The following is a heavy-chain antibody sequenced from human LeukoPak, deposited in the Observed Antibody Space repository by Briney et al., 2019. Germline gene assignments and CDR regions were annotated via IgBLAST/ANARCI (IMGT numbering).Heavy chain of an antibody. CDR1: GFTFSSYW. J-gene: IGHJ6*02. CDR3: ARDRPRTLYYYYGMDV. CDR2: INSDGSST. Sequence: GGSLRLSCAASGFTFSSYWMHWVRQAPGKGLVWVSRINSDGSSTSYADSVKGRFTISRDNAKNTLYLQMNSLRAEDTAVYYCARDRPRTLYYYYGMDVWGQGTTVTVSS. V-gene: IGHV3-74*01.